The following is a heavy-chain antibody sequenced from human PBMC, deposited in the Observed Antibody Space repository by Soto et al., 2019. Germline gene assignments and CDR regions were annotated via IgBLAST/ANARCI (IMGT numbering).Heavy chain of an antibody. CDR1: GGSISSSSYC. V-gene: IGHV4-39*02. CDR2: IYYSGST. D-gene: IGHD4-17*01. CDR3: AREDGYGDYNFDY. Sequence: SETLSLTCTVSGGSISSSSYCWGWIRQPPGKGLEWIGSIYYSGSTYYNPSLKSRVTISVDTSKNQFSLKLSSVTAADTAVYYCAREDGYGDYNFDYWGQGTLVTVSS. J-gene: IGHJ4*02.